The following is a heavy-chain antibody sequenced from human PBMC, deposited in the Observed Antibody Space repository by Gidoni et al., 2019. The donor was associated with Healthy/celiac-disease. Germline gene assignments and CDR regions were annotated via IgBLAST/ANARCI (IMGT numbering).Heavy chain of an antibody. D-gene: IGHD6-13*01. J-gene: IGHJ6*02. CDR1: GDSFTSYW. Sequence: EVQLLQSGAEVKKPGASLKISSQGSGDSFTSYWIGWVRQMHRKGLEWMGIIYPGDSDTRYSPSFQGQVPISADKSISTAYLQWSSLKASDTAMYYCARQAAGSPLRNYGMDVWGQGTTVTVSS. CDR2: IYPGDSDT. CDR3: ARQAAGSPLRNYGMDV. V-gene: IGHV5-51*01.